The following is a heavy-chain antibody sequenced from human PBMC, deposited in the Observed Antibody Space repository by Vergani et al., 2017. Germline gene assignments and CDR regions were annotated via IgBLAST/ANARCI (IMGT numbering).Heavy chain of an antibody. CDR2: ISYDGSNK. CDR1: GFTFSSYG. V-gene: IGHV3-30*03. D-gene: IGHD6-13*01. Sequence: QVQLVESGGGVVQPGRSLRLSCAASGFTFSSYGMHWVRQAPGKGLEWVAVISYDGSNKYYADSVKGRFTISRDNSKNTLYLQMNSLRAEDTAVYYCARCWYHNWFDPWGQGTLVTVSS. CDR3: ARCWYHNWFDP. J-gene: IGHJ5*02.